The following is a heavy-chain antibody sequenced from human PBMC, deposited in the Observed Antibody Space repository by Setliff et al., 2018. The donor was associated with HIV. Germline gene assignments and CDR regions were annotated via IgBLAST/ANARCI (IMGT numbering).Heavy chain of an antibody. Sequence: ASVKVSCKASGYTFTSYYMHWVRQAPGQGLEWMGIINPSGGSTSYAQKFQGRVTMTTDTSTSTAYMELRILRYDDTAVYYCARDRLNVYSSGWGVGYWGQGTLVTVSS. J-gene: IGHJ4*02. V-gene: IGHV1-46*01. CDR2: INPSGGST. D-gene: IGHD6-25*01. CDR1: GYTFTSYY. CDR3: ARDRLNVYSSGWGVGY.